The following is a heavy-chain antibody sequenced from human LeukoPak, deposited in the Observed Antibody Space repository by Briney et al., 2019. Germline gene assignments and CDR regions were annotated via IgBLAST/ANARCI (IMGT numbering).Heavy chain of an antibody. J-gene: IGHJ6*02. Sequence: PGRSLRLSCAASGFTFSSYGMHWVRQAPGKGLEWVAVISYDGSNKYYADSVKGRFTISRDNSKNTLYLQMNRLRAEDTAVYYCAGPLDRGDRRSYYYYYGMDVWGQRTTVTVSS. V-gene: IGHV3-30*03. D-gene: IGHD3-10*01. CDR1: GFTFSSYG. CDR3: AGPLDRGDRRSYYYYYGMDV. CDR2: ISYDGSNK.